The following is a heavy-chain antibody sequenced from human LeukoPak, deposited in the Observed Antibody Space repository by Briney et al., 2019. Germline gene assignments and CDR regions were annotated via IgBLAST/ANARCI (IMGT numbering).Heavy chain of an antibody. V-gene: IGHV1-2*06. J-gene: IGHJ5*02. CDR1: GYTFTDYY. CDR2: IYPNSGGT. Sequence: GASVKVSCKASGYTFTDYYMRWVRQAPGQGLEWMGRIYPNSGGTNYAQKFQGRVAMTRDTSISTAYMELSRLRSDDTAVYYCAALLAASGNWFDPWGQGTLVTVSS. D-gene: IGHD6-13*01. CDR3: AALLAASGNWFDP.